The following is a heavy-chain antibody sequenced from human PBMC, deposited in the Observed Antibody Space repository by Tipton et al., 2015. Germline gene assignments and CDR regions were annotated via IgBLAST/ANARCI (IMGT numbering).Heavy chain of an antibody. CDR1: GFTFSSYA. CDR3: ARLVGVGSYYFDY. J-gene: IGHJ4*02. CDR2: ISGSGGST. D-gene: IGHD2-15*01. V-gene: IGHV3-23*01. Sequence: SLRLSCAASGFTFSSYAMNWVRQAPGKGLEWVSSISGSGGSTIYADSVKGRFTISRDNSKNTLYLQMNSLRAEDTAVYYCARLVGVGSYYFDYWGQGTLVTVSS.